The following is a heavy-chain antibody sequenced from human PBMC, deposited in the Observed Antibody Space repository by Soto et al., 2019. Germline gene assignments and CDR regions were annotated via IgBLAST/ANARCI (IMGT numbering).Heavy chain of an antibody. J-gene: IGHJ6*02. CDR1: GFSFSTYA. Sequence: EVQLLESGGGLVQPGGSLRLSCAASGFSFSTYAMSWVRQAPGKGLEWVSTVGRGDSTFYADSVRGRFTISRDNSNNALFLQMNSLRADDTALYYCAKGGVYYAMDVWGQGTTVTVSS. D-gene: IGHD3-16*01. CDR2: VGRGDST. CDR3: AKGGVYYAMDV. V-gene: IGHV3-23*01.